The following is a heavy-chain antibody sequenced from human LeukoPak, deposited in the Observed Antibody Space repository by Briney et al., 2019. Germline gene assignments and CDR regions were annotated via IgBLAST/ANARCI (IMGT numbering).Heavy chain of an antibody. CDR2: IIPILGIA. J-gene: IGHJ4*02. CDR3: AGLGYSGYGPRSRFDN. D-gene: IGHD5-12*01. V-gene: IGHV1-69*04. CDR1: GGTFSSYA. Sequence: ASVKVSCKASGGTFSSYAISWVRQAPGQGLEWMGRIIPILGIANYAQKFQGRVTITADKSTSTAYMELSSLRSDDTAVYYCAGLGYSGYGPRSRFDNWGQGTLITVST.